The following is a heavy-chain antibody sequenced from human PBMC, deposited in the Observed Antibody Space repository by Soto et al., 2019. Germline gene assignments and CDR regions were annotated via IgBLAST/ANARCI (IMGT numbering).Heavy chain of an antibody. CDR3: AKDLGYSYGLDY. Sequence: ESGGGVVQPGRSLRLSCAASGFTFSSYGMHWVRQAPGKGLEWVAVISYDGSNKYYADSVKGRFTISRDNSKNTLYLQMNSLRAEDTAVYYCAKDLGYSYGLDYWGQGTLVTVSS. V-gene: IGHV3-30*18. J-gene: IGHJ4*02. D-gene: IGHD5-18*01. CDR2: ISYDGSNK. CDR1: GFTFSSYG.